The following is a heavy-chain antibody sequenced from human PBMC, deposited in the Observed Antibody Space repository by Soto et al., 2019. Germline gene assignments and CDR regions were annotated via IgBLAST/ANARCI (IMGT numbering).Heavy chain of an antibody. D-gene: IGHD1-26*01. J-gene: IGHJ4*02. V-gene: IGHV3-9*01. CDR1: GFTFDDYA. Sequence: EMQLVESGGGLVQPGRSLRLSCAASGFTFDDYAMHWVRQAPGKGLEWVSGISWNSGSIGYADTVKGRFTISRDNAKNSLYLKMNSLRPEDTVLYFCAKAHMWGGTEWETSFDSWGQGTLVTVSS. CDR3: AKAHMWGGTEWETSFDS. CDR2: ISWNSGSI.